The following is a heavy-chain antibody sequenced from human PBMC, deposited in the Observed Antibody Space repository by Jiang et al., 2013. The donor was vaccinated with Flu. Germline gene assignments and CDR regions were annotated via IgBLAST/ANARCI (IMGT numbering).Heavy chain of an antibody. V-gene: IGHV5-10-1*01. CDR1: GYSFTSYW. Sequence: GAEVKKPGESLRISCKGSGYSFTSYWIGWVRQMPGKGLEWMGRIDPSDSYTNYSPSFQGHITISADKSISTAYLQWSSLKASDTAMYYCARSNIAMVTDYYYYGMDVWGKGTTVTVSS. J-gene: IGHJ6*04. CDR3: ARSNIAMVTDYYYYGMDV. D-gene: IGHD5-18*01. CDR2: IDPSDSYT.